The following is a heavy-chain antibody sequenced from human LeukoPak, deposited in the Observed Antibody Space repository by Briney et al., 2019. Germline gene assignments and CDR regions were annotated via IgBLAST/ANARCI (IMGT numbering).Heavy chain of an antibody. V-gene: IGHV3-7*01. CDR2: IRQDGSEK. CDR3: ARHLSGVTGYTYGRGIDY. CDR1: GFTFSSYW. J-gene: IGHJ4*02. D-gene: IGHD5-18*01. Sequence: GGSLRLSCAASGFTFSSYWMSWVRQAPGKGLEWVANIRQDGSEKYYVDSVKGRFTISRDNAKTSLYLQMNSLRAEDTAVYYCARHLSGVTGYTYGRGIDYWGQRTLVTVSS.